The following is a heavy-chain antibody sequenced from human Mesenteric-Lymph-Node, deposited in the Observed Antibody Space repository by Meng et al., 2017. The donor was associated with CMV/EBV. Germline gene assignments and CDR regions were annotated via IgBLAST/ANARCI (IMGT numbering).Heavy chain of an antibody. D-gene: IGHD6-6*01. CDR1: GFTFSSYW. V-gene: IGHV3-7*01. Sequence: GGSLRLSCAASGFTFSSYWMSWVRQAPGKGLEWVANINQDGSEKYYVDSVKGRFTLSRDNAKNSLFLQMNSLRAEDTAVYYCAKNGRSSSSAGLVDYWGQGTLVTVSS. CDR3: AKNGRSSSSAGLVDY. CDR2: INQDGSEK. J-gene: IGHJ4*02.